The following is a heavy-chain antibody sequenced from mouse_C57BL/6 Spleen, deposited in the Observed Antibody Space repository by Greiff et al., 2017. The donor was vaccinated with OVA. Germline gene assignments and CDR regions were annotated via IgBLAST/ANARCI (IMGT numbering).Heavy chain of an antibody. Sequence: EVKVEESGGGLVKPGGSLKLSCAASGFTFSSYTMSWVRQTPEKRLEWVATISGGGGNTYYPDSVKGRFTISRDNAKNTLYLQMSSLRSEDTALYYCTRHEGSYCDYWGQGTTLTVSS. V-gene: IGHV5-9*01. J-gene: IGHJ2*01. CDR2: ISGGGGNT. CDR3: TRHEGSYCDY. CDR1: GFTFSSYT.